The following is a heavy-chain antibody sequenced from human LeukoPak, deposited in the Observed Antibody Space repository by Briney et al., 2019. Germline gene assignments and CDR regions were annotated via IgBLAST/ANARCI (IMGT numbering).Heavy chain of an antibody. CDR1: GFTFSNYE. CDR2: ISSSGSDI. V-gene: IGHV3-48*03. Sequence: PGGSLRLSCAASGFTFSNYEMHWVRQAPGEGLEWVSYISSSGSDIYYADSVKGRFTISRDNAKKSLYLQMNSLRAEDTAVYYCARGGWNRHTLLDVWGKGTTVTVSS. J-gene: IGHJ6*04. CDR3: ARGGWNRHTLLDV. D-gene: IGHD1-1*01.